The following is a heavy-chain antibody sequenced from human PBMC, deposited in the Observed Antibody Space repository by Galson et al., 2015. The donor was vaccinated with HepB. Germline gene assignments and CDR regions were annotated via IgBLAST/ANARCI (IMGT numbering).Heavy chain of an antibody. J-gene: IGHJ4*02. CDR3: AKGGVNYYESSGYYYTY. CDR2: MTSSGSST. CDR1: GFTCSNYA. V-gene: IGHV3-23*01. D-gene: IGHD3-22*01. Sequence: SLRLSCAASGFTCSNYAMSWVRQAPGKGLEWVSAMTSSGSSTYYADSVKGRFTISRDNSKNTLYLQMNSLRAEDTAVYYCAKGGVNYYESSGYYYTYWGQGTLVTVSS.